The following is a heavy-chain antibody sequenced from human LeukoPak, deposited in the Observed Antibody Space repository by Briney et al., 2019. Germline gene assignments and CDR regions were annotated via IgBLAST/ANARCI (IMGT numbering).Heavy chain of an antibody. CDR3: ARVAVVPAAFTYHYYYYMDV. Sequence: ASVKVSCKASGGTFSSYAISWVRQATGQGLEWMGWMNPNSGNTGYAQKFQGRVTITRNTSISTAYMELSSLRSEDTAVYYCARVAVVPAAFTYHYYYYMDVWGKGTTVTVSS. CDR2: MNPNSGNT. CDR1: GGTFSSYA. V-gene: IGHV1-8*03. J-gene: IGHJ6*03. D-gene: IGHD2-2*01.